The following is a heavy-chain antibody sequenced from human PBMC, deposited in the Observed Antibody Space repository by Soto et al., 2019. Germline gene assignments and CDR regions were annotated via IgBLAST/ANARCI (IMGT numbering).Heavy chain of an antibody. Sequence: GGSLRLSCAASGFTFSSYGMHWVRQAPGKGLEWVAVIWYDGSNKYYADSVKGRFTISRDNVKNSLSLQMNSLRADDTAVYYCARGGGGGLVEHRGQGVVGTVSS. D-gene: IGHD2-21*01. CDR1: GFTFSSYG. CDR3: ARGGGGGLVEH. V-gene: IGHV3-33*01. J-gene: IGHJ1*01. CDR2: IWYDGSNK.